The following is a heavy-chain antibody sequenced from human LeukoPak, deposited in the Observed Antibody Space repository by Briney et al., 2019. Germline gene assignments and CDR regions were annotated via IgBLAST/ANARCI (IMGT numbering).Heavy chain of an antibody. V-gene: IGHV4-59*01. CDR1: VDSISGYY. CDR2: MYYSGNT. J-gene: IGHJ4*02. D-gene: IGHD6-19*01. CDR3: ARADSLYSSGWFR. Sequence: SETLSLTCTVSVDSISGYYWSWIRQPPGKGLEWIGYMYYSGNTNYNPSLKSRLTTSLDTSKNQFSLKLSSVTAADTAVYYCARADSLYSSGWFRWGQGTLVTVSS.